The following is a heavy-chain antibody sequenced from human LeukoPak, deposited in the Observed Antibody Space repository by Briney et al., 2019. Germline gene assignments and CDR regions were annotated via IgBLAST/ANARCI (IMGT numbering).Heavy chain of an antibody. CDR1: GYTFTSYA. J-gene: IGHJ4*02. CDR2: INAGNGNT. CDR3: ARVPIAVAGPAQKRDLKMGTYFDY. V-gene: IGHV1-3*01. D-gene: IGHD6-19*01. Sequence: GASVRVSCKASGYTFTSYAMHWVRQAPGQRLEWMGWINAGNGNTKYSQKFQGRVTITRDTSASTAYMELSGLRSEDTAVYYCARVPIAVAGPAQKRDLKMGTYFDYWGQGTLVTVSS.